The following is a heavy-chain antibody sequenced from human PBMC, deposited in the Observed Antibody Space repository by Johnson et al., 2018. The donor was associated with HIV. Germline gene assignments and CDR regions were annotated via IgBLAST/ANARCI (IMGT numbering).Heavy chain of an antibody. CDR2: ISYDGSNK. J-gene: IGHJ3*02. D-gene: IGHD6-13*01. CDR1: GYSFRNSA. CDR3: AKDHWVVGSWQAFDI. Sequence: VQLVESGGGVVQPGRSLRLSCVASGYSFRNSAMHWVRQAPGKGLEWVAVISYDGSNKYYADSVKGRFTISRDNSKNTLYLQMNSLRAEDTAVYYCAKDHWVVGSWQAFDIWGQGTMVTVSS. V-gene: IGHV3-33*05.